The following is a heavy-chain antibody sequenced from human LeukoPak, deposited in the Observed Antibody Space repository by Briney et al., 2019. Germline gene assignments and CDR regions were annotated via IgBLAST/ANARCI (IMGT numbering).Heavy chain of an antibody. J-gene: IGHJ4*02. CDR2: IYPGDSDT. D-gene: IGHD2-2*01. CDR3: ARHSSIVVVPAPDGY. CDR1: GYSFTSYW. V-gene: IGHV5-51*01. Sequence: GESLKISCKGSGYSFTSYWIGWVRQMPGKGLEWMGIIYPGDSDTRYSPSFQGQVTISADKSISTAYLQWSSLKASDTATYYCARHSSIVVVPAPDGYWGQGTLVTVSS.